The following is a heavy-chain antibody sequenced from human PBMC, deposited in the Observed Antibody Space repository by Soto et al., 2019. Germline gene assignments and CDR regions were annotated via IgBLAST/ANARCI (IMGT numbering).Heavy chain of an antibody. CDR3: SRAPFASGSGWYDY. D-gene: IGHD6-19*01. CDR2: INPNGGST. Sequence: QVQLVQSGAEVKKPGASVKVSCKASGYAFTTYYIHWVRQAPGQGLEWMGIINPNGGSTSSAQKFQGRVTMTRDTSTSTVYMELSSLRSEDTAVYYCSRAPFASGSGWYDYWGQGTLVTVSS. V-gene: IGHV1-46*03. J-gene: IGHJ4*02. CDR1: GYAFTTYY.